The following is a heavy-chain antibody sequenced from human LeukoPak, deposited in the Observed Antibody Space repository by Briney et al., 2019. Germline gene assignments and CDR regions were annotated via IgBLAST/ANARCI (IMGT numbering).Heavy chain of an antibody. CDR1: GFTFSSYA. D-gene: IGHD3-22*01. V-gene: IGHV3-23*01. J-gene: IGHJ3*02. Sequence: GGSLRLSCAASGFTFSSYAMSWVRQAPGKGLEWVSAISGSGGSTYYADSVKGRFTISRDNSKNTLYLQMNSLRAEDTDVYYCAKDRGDYYDSSGYYYDAFDIWGQGTMVTVSS. CDR2: ISGSGGST. CDR3: AKDRGDYYDSSGYYYDAFDI.